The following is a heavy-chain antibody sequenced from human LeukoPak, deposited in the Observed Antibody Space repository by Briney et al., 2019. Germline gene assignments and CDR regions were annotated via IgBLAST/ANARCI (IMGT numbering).Heavy chain of an antibody. CDR2: INTNGNT. CDR3: ARDRLGFRVDV. V-gene: IGHV4-4*07. J-gene: IGHJ6*04. Sequence: SETLSLFCTGSGGSLSTYYWSWIRQPAGNGPEWIGRINTNGNTNYNPSLKSRVTMSVDTSKNHFSLNLSSVTAGDTAVYYCARDRLGFRVDVWGKGTTVTVSS. D-gene: IGHD3-10*01. CDR1: GGSLSTYY.